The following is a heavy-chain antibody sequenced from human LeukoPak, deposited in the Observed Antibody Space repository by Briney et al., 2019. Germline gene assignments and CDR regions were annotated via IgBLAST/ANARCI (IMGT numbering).Heavy chain of an antibody. CDR1: GFTFSSHG. CDR3: ARRAPSHDFDD. J-gene: IGHJ4*02. CDR2: ITSGTRT. V-gene: IGHV3-21*01. Sequence: GGTLRLSCVASGFTFSSHGMNWVRQAPGKGLEWVSGITSGTRTYYADSVKGRFTISRDNAKNSLYLQMNSLRVEDTALYYCARRAPSHDFDDWGQGTLVTVSS.